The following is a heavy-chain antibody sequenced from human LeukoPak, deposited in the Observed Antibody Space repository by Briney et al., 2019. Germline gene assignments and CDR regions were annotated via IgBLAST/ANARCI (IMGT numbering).Heavy chain of an antibody. J-gene: IGHJ4*02. D-gene: IGHD6-19*01. CDR2: MNPNSGNT. Sequence: GASVKVSCKASGYTFSSYDINWVRQATGQGLEWMGWMNPNSGNTGYAQKFQGRLTMTRNTSISTAYMELSSLRSEDTAVYYCARGKGQIAVVDYWGQGTLVTVSS. CDR3: ARGKGQIAVVDY. V-gene: IGHV1-8*01. CDR1: GYTFSSYD.